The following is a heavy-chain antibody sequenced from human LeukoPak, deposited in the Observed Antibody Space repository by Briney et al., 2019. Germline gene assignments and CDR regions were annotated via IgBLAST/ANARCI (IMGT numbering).Heavy chain of an antibody. CDR2: IYHSGST. D-gene: IGHD4-11*01. V-gene: IGHV4-38-2*02. Sequence: SETLSLTCTVSGYSISNGYYWGWIRQPPGKGLEWIGSIYHSGSTYYNPSLKSRVSISEDTSKNRFSLNLTSLTAADTAIYYCTRAPYNSKYYITDWGRGTLVTVSS. J-gene: IGHJ4*02. CDR3: TRAPYNSKYYITD. CDR1: GYSISNGYY.